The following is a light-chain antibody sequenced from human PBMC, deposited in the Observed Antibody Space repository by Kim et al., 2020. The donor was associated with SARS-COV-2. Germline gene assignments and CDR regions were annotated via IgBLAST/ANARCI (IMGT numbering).Light chain of an antibody. CDR1: SSNIGSNY. CDR2: RNN. V-gene: IGLV1-47*01. J-gene: IGLJ3*02. CDR3: ASWDDSLSGGV. Sequence: QSVLTQPPSASGTPGQRVTISCSGDSSNIGSNYVYWYQQFPGMAPKLLIYRNNVRPSGVPDRFSVSKSGTSGSLAISGLRSEDEADYYCASWDDSLSGGVFGGGTQLTVL.